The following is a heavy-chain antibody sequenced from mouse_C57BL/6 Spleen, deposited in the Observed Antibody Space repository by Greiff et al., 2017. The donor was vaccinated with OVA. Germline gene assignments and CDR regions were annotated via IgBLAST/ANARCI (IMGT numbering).Heavy chain of an antibody. Sequence: ESGAELVKPGASVKISCKASGYAFSSYWMNWVKQRPGKGLEWIGQIYPGDGDTNYNGKFKGKATLTADKSSSTAYMQLSSLTSEDSAVYFCAREGYDVAWFAYWGQGTLVTVSA. CDR2: IYPGDGDT. CDR3: AREGYDVAWFAY. D-gene: IGHD2-2*01. CDR1: GYAFSSYW. V-gene: IGHV1-80*01. J-gene: IGHJ3*01.